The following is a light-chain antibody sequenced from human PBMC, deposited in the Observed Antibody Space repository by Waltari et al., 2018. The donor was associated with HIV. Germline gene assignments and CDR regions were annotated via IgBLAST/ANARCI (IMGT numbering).Light chain of an antibody. CDR1: SSDVGGYNY. J-gene: IGLJ2*01. Sequence: QSALTQPRSVSGSPGQSVTISCTGTSSDVGGYNYVSWYQQNPGKAPKLMIYDVSQRPSGVPDRFSGSKSGNTASLTISGLQAEDEADYYCCSYADTYTIFGGGTKLTVL. CDR2: DVS. V-gene: IGLV2-11*01. CDR3: CSYADTYTI.